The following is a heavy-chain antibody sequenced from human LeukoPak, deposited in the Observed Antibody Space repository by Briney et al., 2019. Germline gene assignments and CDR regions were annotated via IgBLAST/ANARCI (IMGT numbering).Heavy chain of an antibody. CDR2: ISGSGTST. Sequence: GGSLRLSCAASGSTFSSYSMNWVRQAPGKGLEWVSVISGSGTSTYYADSVKGRFTISRDNSKNTLYLQMNSLRADDAAVFYCARAAYCSSTSCYRSYGLDVWGQGTTVTVSS. CDR3: ARAAYCSSTSCYRSYGLDV. D-gene: IGHD2-2*01. CDR1: GSTFSSYS. V-gene: IGHV3-23*01. J-gene: IGHJ6*02.